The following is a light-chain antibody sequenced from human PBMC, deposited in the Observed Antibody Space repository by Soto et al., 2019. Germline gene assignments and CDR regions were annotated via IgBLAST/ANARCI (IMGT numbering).Light chain of an antibody. CDR2: EVT. V-gene: IGLV2-14*01. CDR1: SSDVGAYKY. Sequence: QSVLTQPASVSGSPGQSITISCTGTSSDVGAYKYVSWYQQYPGKAPKLMIYEVTNRPSGVSDRFSGSKSGNTASLTISGLQAEDEADYYCSSYTSSITWVFGGGTKLTVL. J-gene: IGLJ3*02. CDR3: SSYTSSITWV.